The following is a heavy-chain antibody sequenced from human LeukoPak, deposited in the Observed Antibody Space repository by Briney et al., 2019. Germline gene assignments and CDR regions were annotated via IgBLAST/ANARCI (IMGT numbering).Heavy chain of an antibody. CDR3: AKGPSGNQFDP. CDR1: GFTFSSNG. CDR2: IRHDGSNK. V-gene: IGHV3-30*02. D-gene: IGHD5-12*01. Sequence: GGSLRLSCTASGFTFSSNGMHWVRQAPGKGLEWVAFIRHDGSNKFYADSVKGRFTISRDNANNMLYLQLYSLRAEDTTVYYCAKGPSGNQFDPWGQGTLVTVSS. J-gene: IGHJ5*02.